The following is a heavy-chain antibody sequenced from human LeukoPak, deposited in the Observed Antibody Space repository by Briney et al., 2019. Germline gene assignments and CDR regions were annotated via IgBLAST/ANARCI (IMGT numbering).Heavy chain of an antibody. V-gene: IGHV3-11*04. Sequence: PGGSLRLSCAASGFTFSDYYMSWIRQAPGKGLEWVSYISSSGSTIYYADSVKGRFTISRDNAKNSLYLQMNSLRAEDTAVYYCARETITMIVVVIGGFDYWGQGTLVTVSS. J-gene: IGHJ4*02. D-gene: IGHD3-22*01. CDR2: ISSSGSTI. CDR3: ARETITMIVVVIGGFDY. CDR1: GFTFSDYY.